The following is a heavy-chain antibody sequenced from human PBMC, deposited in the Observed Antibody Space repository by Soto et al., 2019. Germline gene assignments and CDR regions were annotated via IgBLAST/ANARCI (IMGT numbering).Heavy chain of an antibody. CDR2: IIPILGIA. D-gene: IGHD6-19*01. J-gene: IGHJ4*02. Sequence: SVKVSCKASGGTFSSYTISWVRQAPGQGLEWMGRIIPILGIANYAQKFQGRVTITADKSTSTAYMELSSLRSEDTAVYYCERVLPGPPVAVDYWGQGTLVTVSS. CDR1: GGTFSSYT. V-gene: IGHV1-69*02. CDR3: ERVLPGPPVAVDY.